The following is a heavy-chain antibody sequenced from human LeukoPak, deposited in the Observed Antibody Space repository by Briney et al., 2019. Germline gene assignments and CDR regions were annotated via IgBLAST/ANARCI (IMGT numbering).Heavy chain of an antibody. Sequence: SETLSLTCTVSGGSITTFYWSWVRQPPGKGLEYIGHIDYSGRAKYNPSLKSRVTISVDTSKNQFSLKLSSVTAADTAIYYCARWRYLDVWGQGTTVTVSS. CDR2: IDYSGRA. D-gene: IGHD3-9*01. CDR3: ARWRYLDV. CDR1: GGSITTFY. V-gene: IGHV4-59*01. J-gene: IGHJ6*02.